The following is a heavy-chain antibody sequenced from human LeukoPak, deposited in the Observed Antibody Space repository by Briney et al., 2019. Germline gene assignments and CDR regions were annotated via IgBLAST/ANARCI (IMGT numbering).Heavy chain of an antibody. CDR1: GYTFTSYG. V-gene: IGHV1-18*01. CDR2: ISAYNGNT. J-gene: IGHJ3*02. D-gene: IGHD2-2*02. Sequence: ASVKVSCKASGYTFTSYGISWVRQAPGQGLEWMGWISAYNGNTNYAQKLQGRVTMTTDTSTSTAYIELRSLRSEDTAVYYCATAPNQLLYGAFDIWGQGTMVIVSS. CDR3: ATAPNQLLYGAFDI.